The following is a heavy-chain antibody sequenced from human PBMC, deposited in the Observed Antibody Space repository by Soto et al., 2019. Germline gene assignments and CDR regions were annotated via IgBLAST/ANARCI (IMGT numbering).Heavy chain of an antibody. CDR2: INHSGST. V-gene: IGHV4-34*01. Sequence: PSETLSLTCAVYGGSFSGYYWSWIRQPPGKGLAWIGEINHSGSTNYNPSLKSRVTISVDTSKNQSSLKRSSVTAADTAVYYCARFMPPAAIPTGFDYWGQGTLVTVS. J-gene: IGHJ4*02. CDR1: GGSFSGYY. CDR3: ARFMPPAAIPTGFDY. D-gene: IGHD2-2*02.